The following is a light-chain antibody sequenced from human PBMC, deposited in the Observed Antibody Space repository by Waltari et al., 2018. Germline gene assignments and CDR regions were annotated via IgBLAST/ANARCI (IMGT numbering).Light chain of an antibody. CDR1: NSNIGSNV. CDR3: ATWDDRLTGVV. J-gene: IGLJ2*01. CDR2: SNT. Sequence: QSALTQPPSASGTPGQTVTIFCSGGNSNIGSNVLNWYQQVPGTAPNLLIYSNTYRPSGGPDRFSGSKSGTSASLAISGLQSDDEGDYYCATWDDRLTGVVFGGGTQVTVL. V-gene: IGLV1-44*01.